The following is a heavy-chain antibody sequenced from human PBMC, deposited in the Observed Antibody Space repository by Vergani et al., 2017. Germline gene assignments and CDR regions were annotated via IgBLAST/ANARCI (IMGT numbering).Heavy chain of an antibody. CDR1: EYSFGNYW. Sequence: EVELVQSGPEMRKPGESLKISCKGSEYSFGNYWIGWVRQMPGKGLGWMGIIYPADSDTRYSTSFQGQVTISADKSISTALRQWDSRKVSDTALYYCARHTTYTDSWGQGTLVTVSS. CDR2: IYPADSDT. V-gene: IGHV5-51*01. CDR3: ARHTTYTDS. D-gene: IGHD1-1*01. J-gene: IGHJ4*02.